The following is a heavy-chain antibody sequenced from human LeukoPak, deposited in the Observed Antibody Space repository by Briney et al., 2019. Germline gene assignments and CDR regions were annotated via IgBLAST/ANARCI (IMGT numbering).Heavy chain of an antibody. Sequence: ASVKVSCKASGYTFTSYGISWVRQAPGQGLEWMGWISAYNGNTNYAQKLQGRVTMTTDTSTSTAYMELRSLRSGDTAVYYCARSIMVYATDWFDPWGQGTLVTVSS. CDR1: GYTFTSYG. V-gene: IGHV1-18*01. CDR3: ARSIMVYATDWFDP. J-gene: IGHJ5*02. CDR2: ISAYNGNT. D-gene: IGHD2-8*01.